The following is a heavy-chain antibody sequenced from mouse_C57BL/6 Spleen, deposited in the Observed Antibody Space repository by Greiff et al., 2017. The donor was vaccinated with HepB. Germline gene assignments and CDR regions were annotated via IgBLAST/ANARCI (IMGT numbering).Heavy chain of an antibody. CDR2: IDPSDSYT. J-gene: IGHJ3*01. Sequence: QVQLQQPGAELVRPGTSVKLSCKASGYTFTSYWMHWVKQRPGQGLEWIGVIDPSDSYTNYNQKFKGKATLTVDTSSSTAYMQLSSLTSEDSAVYYCARRVGSDDWFAYWGQGTLVTVSA. V-gene: IGHV1-59*01. CDR3: ARRVGSDDWFAY. D-gene: IGHD1-1*01. CDR1: GYTFTSYW.